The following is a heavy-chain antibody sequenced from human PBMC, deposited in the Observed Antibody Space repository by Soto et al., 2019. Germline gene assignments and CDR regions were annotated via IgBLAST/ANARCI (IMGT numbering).Heavy chain of an antibody. CDR2: IKSKTDGGTT. Sequence: GGSLRLSCAASGFTFSNAWMSWVRQAPGKGLEWVGRIKSKTDGGTTDYAAPVKGRFTISRDDSKNTLYLQMNSLKTEDTAVYYCTTSRGSYSSPFDYWGQGTLVTVYS. CDR3: TTSRGSYSSPFDY. CDR1: GFTFSNAW. J-gene: IGHJ4*02. V-gene: IGHV3-15*01. D-gene: IGHD1-26*01.